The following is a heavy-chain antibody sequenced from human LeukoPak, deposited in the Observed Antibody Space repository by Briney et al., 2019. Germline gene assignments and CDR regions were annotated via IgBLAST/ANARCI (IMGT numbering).Heavy chain of an antibody. D-gene: IGHD2-15*01. J-gene: IGHJ6*03. CDR2: IYYSGST. CDR1: GGSISSYY. CDR3: ARDRSYCSGGSCYPWDDYHYYYYMDV. Sequence: SETLSLTCTVSGGSISSYYWSWIRQPPGKGLECIGYIYYSGSTNYNPSLKSRVTISVDTSKNQFSLKLSSVTAADTAVYYCARDRSYCSGGSCYPWDDYHYYYYMDVWGKGTTVTVSS. V-gene: IGHV4-59*01.